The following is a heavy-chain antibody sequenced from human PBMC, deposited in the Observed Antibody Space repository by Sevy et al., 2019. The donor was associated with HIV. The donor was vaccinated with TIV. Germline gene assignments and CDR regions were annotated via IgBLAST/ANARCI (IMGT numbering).Heavy chain of an antibody. CDR2: ISAYNGNT. CDR3: ARDNVPPDAFDI. V-gene: IGHV1-18*01. CDR1: GYTFTSYG. J-gene: IGHJ3*02. Sequence: VSVKVSCKASGYTFTSYGISWVRQAPGQGLEWMGWISAYNGNTNYAQKLQGRVTMTTDTSTSTAYMELRSLRSDDTAVYYCARDNVPPDAFDIWGQGTMVTVSS.